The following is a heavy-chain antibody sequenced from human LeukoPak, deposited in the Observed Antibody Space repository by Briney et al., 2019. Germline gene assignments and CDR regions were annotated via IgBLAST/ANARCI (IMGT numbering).Heavy chain of an antibody. CDR2: IYYSGST. CDR1: GGSISSYY. Sequence: LETLSLTCTVSGGSISSYYWSWIRQPPGKGLEWIGYIYYSGSTNYNPSLKSRVTISVDTSKNQFSLKLSSVTAADTAVYYCARGEYYDSASKAFDIWGQGTMVTVSS. D-gene: IGHD3-22*01. V-gene: IGHV4-59*01. J-gene: IGHJ3*02. CDR3: ARGEYYDSASKAFDI.